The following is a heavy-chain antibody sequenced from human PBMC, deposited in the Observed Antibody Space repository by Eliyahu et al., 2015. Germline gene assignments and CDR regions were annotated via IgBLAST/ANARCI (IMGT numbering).Heavy chain of an antibody. V-gene: IGHV4-4*02. Sequence: QVLLQESGPTVVKPSGTLSLICTVSGGSLDXDDWWSWVRHSPAXGLEWLGDLGHSGRANSHPSLLSRFTISVDRARSRVSLTLTSVTAADTAIYYCARARYSATSYFGMDIWGQGTTVIVSS. J-gene: IGHJ6*02. CDR1: GGSLDXDDW. CDR3: ARARYSATSYFGMDI. D-gene: IGHD1-26*01. CDR2: LGHSGRA.